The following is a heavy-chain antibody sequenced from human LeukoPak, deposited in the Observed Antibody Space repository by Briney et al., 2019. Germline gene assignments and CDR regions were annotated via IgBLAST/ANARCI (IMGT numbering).Heavy chain of an antibody. D-gene: IGHD2-15*01. J-gene: IGHJ6*03. CDR3: ATRSRRSPIGYYYMDV. V-gene: IGHV4-34*01. CDR2: INHSGST. CDR1: GGSFSGYY. Sequence: SETLSLTCAVYGGSFSGYYWSWIRQPPGKGLEWIGEINHSGSTNYNPSLKSRVTISVDTSKNQFSLKLSSVTAADTAVYYCATRSRRSPIGYYYMDVWGEGTTVTISS.